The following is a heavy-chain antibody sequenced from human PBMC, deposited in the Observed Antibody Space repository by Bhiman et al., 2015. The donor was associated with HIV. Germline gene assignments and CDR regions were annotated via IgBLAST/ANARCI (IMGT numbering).Heavy chain of an antibody. CDR1: GFTFDDYA. D-gene: IGHD4-17*01. CDR2: ISWNSGRI. CDR3: AKQSYGDYVGYDAFDI. J-gene: IGHJ3*02. Sequence: EVQLVESGGGLVQPGRSLRLSCAASGFTFDDYAMHWVRQAPGKGLEWVSGISWNSGRIAYADSVKGRFTISRDNAKNSLYLQMKILRAEDTALYYCAKQSYGDYVGYDAFDIWGQGTMVTVSS. V-gene: IGHV3-9*01.